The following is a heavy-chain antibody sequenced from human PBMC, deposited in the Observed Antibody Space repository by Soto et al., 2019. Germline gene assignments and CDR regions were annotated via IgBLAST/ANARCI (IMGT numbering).Heavy chain of an antibody. J-gene: IGHJ4*02. D-gene: IGHD3-22*01. CDR3: ARRTIGYYAYFDD. V-gene: IGHV4-59*08. CDR2: IYYSGYT. CDR1: GGSISSYD. Sequence: PSETLSLTCTVSGGSISSYDWIWIRQPPGKGLEWIAYIYYSGYTNYNPSLKSRITISIDTSKNHFSLELSSVTAADTAVYYCARRTIGYYAYFDDWGQGTLVTVSS.